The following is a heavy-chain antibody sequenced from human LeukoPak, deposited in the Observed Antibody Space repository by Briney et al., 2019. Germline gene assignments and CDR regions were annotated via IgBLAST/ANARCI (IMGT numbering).Heavy chain of an antibody. CDR3: ARRQRITMIVVVKAFDY. V-gene: IGHV4-34*01. CDR2: INHSGST. J-gene: IGHJ4*02. CDR1: GGSFSGYY. Sequence: ASETLSLTCAVYGGSFSGYYWSWIRQPPGKGLEWIGEINHSGSTNYNPSLKSRVTISVDTSKNQFSLKLSSVTAADTAVYYCARRQRITMIVVVKAFDYWGQGTLVTVSS. D-gene: IGHD3-22*01.